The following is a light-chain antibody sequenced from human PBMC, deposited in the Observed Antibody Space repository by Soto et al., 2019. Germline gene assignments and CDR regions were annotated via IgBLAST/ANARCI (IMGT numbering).Light chain of an antibody. CDR2: GAS. CDR1: QSVINSY. V-gene: IGKV3-20*01. CDR3: QQYGTAPWT. Sequence: EVVLTQSPGTLSLSSGERATLSCRASQSVINSYLAWYQQKPGQAPRLLLYGASNRATGIPDRFSGSGSGTDFTLTISRLEPEDFAVYYCQQYGTAPWTFSQGTKVDIK. J-gene: IGKJ1*01.